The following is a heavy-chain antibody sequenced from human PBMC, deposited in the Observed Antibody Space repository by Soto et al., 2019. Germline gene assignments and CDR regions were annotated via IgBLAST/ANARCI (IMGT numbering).Heavy chain of an antibody. J-gene: IGHJ3*02. Sequence: EVQLVESGGGLVKPGGSLRLSCAASGFSFTYAWMNWVRQAPGQGLVWVGRIKSKADGGTTDYAAPVKGSFTISRDDSKNTVYLQMNSLKTEDTAVYYCTTKRGTTDTAFDIWGQGTMVTVSS. V-gene: IGHV3-15*01. CDR2: IKSKADGGTT. CDR3: TTKRGTTDTAFDI. D-gene: IGHD4-4*01. CDR1: GFSFTYAW.